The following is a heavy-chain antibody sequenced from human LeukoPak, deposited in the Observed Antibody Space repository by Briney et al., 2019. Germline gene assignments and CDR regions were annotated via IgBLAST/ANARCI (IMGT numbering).Heavy chain of an antibody. CDR3: AKVPYYYDSSGSYFDY. CDR2: ISGSGGST. Sequence: GGTLRLSCAASGFTFSSYWMSWVRQAPGKGLEWVSGISGSGGSTYYADSVKGRFTISRDNSKNTLYLQMNSLRAEDTAVYYCAKVPYYYDSSGSYFDYWGQGTLVTVSS. V-gene: IGHV3-23*01. J-gene: IGHJ4*02. CDR1: GFTFSSYW. D-gene: IGHD3-22*01.